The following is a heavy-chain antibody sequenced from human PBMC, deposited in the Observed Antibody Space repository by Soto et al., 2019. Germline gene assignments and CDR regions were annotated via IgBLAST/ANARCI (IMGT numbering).Heavy chain of an antibody. Sequence: SETLSLTCTVSGASISSGDYYWSWIRRHPGKGLEWIGYIYYSGSTYYNPSLKSRITMSVDTSKNQFSLKLSSVTAADTAVYYCASIFDSSGYYYGNNWFDPWGQGTLVTVS. D-gene: IGHD3-22*01. V-gene: IGHV4-31*03. CDR2: IYYSGST. CDR3: ASIFDSSGYYYGNNWFDP. CDR1: GASISSGDYY. J-gene: IGHJ5*02.